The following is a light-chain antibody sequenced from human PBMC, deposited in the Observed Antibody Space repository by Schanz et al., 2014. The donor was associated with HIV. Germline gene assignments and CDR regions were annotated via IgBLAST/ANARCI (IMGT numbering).Light chain of an antibody. V-gene: IGKV1-6*01. CDR3: QQSLSAPLT. CDR2: TAS. CDR1: QGIRND. Sequence: AIQMTQSPSSLSASVGDRVTISCRASQGIRNDLGWYQQKPGEVPKFLIYTASTLQSGVPSRFSASGSGTDFTLTISSLQPEDFATYYCQQSLSAPLTFGGGTKVEI. J-gene: IGKJ4*01.